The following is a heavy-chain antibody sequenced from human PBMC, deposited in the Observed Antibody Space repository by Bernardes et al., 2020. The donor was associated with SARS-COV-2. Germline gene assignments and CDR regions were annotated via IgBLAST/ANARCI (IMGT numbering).Heavy chain of an antibody. CDR2: INTDGSST. Sequence: GGSLRLSCAASGFTFSSYCMHWVRQAPGKGPVWVSRINTDGSSTGFADSVKGRFTISRDNAKNTVYLQMSSLRAEDTAVYYCARGYCSGGSCYGFWFDPWGQGTLVTVSS. CDR3: ARGYCSGGSCYGFWFDP. J-gene: IGHJ5*02. D-gene: IGHD2-15*01. CDR1: GFTFSSYC. V-gene: IGHV3-74*01.